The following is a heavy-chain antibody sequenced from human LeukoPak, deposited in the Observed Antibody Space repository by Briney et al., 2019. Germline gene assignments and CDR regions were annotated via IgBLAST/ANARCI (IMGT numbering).Heavy chain of an antibody. D-gene: IGHD3-3*02. CDR2: IYYSGST. CDR1: GGSISSTNW. J-gene: IGHJ5*02. Sequence: SETLSLTCAVSGGSISSTNWWSWVRQPPGKGLEWIGSIYYSGSTYYNPSLKSRVTISVDTSKNQFSLKLSSVTAADTAVYYCARHLSDPDGFDPWGQGTLVTVSS. V-gene: IGHV4-39*01. CDR3: ARHLSDPDGFDP.